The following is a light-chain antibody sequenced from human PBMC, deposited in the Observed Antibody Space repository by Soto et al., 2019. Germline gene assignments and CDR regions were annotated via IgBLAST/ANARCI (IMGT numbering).Light chain of an antibody. CDR1: SSDVGGYNY. J-gene: IGLJ2*01. V-gene: IGLV2-8*01. CDR3: SSSAGGGNPVP. Sequence: QSALTQPPAASGSLGQSVTISCTGTSSDVGGYNYVSWHQQHPGKAPKVMIYEVTKRPPGVPDRFSGSKSGNTASLTVSGLQAEDASDYYCSSSAGGGNPVPLGGGTKLTVL. CDR2: EVT.